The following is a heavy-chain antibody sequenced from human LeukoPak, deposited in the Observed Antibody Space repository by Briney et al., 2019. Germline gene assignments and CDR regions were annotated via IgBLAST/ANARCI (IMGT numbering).Heavy chain of an antibody. D-gene: IGHD3-10*01. J-gene: IGHJ4*02. CDR1: GGSISSYY. CDR3: AREGYYGSGNLDY. V-gene: IGHV4-59*01. CDR2: IYDSGST. Sequence: SETLSLTCTVSGGSISSYYWSWIRQPPGKGLGWIGHIYDSGSTNYNPSLKSRVTMSLDTSKSQFSLKLSSVTAADTAVYYCAREGYYGSGNLDYWGQGTLVTVSS.